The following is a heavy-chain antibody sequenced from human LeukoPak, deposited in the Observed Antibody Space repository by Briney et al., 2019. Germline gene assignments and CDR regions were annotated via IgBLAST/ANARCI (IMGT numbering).Heavy chain of an antibody. D-gene: IGHD5-12*01. Sequence: SETLSLTCTVSGGSVSSGSYYWSWIRQPPGKGLEWIGYIYYSGSTNYNPSLKSRVTISVDTSKNQFSLKLSSVTAADTAVYYCARRSRGYSGYDPRGAFDYWGQGTLVTVSS. J-gene: IGHJ4*02. CDR2: IYYSGST. V-gene: IGHV4-61*01. CDR3: ARRSRGYSGYDPRGAFDY. CDR1: GGSVSSGSYY.